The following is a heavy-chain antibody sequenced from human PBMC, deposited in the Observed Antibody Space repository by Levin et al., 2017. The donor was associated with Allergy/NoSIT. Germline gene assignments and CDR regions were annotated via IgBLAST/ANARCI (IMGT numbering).Heavy chain of an antibody. CDR1: GFTFRSFA. Sequence: GGSLRLSCAASGFTFRSFAMTWVRQAPGKGLEWVAVITSMADTTHYADSVQGRFTISRDDIENTVYLEMNSLRAEDTAIYYCAKMSYYDSGSADYWGQGTLVTVSS. CDR2: ITSMADTT. D-gene: IGHD3-10*01. CDR3: AKMSYYDSGSADY. J-gene: IGHJ4*02. V-gene: IGHV3-23*01.